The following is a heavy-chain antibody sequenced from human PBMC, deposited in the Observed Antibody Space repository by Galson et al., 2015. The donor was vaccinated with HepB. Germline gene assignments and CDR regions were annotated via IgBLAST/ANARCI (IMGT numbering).Heavy chain of an antibody. Sequence: SLRLSCAASGFTFSSYGMHWVRQAPGKGLEWVAVIWYDGSNKYYADSVKGRFTISRDNSKNTLYLQMNSLRAEDTAVYYCARDRSSPGYYYYYMDVWGKGTTVTVSS. CDR3: ARDRSSPGYYYYYMDV. V-gene: IGHV3-33*01. J-gene: IGHJ6*03. D-gene: IGHD2-15*01. CDR2: IWYDGSNK. CDR1: GFTFSSYG.